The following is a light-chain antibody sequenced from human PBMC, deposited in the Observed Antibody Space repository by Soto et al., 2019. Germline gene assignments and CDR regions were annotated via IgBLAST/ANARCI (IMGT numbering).Light chain of an antibody. J-gene: IGLJ1*01. CDR1: SSDVGGYNY. Sequence: QSALTQPASVSGSPGQSITISCTGTSSDVGGYNYVSWYQQHPGKAPKVMIFEVNHRPSGVSNRFSGSKSGNTASLTISGLQAEDEADYFCSSYTSSSTLYVFGTGTKVTFL. CDR2: EVN. CDR3: SSYTSSSTLYV. V-gene: IGLV2-14*01.